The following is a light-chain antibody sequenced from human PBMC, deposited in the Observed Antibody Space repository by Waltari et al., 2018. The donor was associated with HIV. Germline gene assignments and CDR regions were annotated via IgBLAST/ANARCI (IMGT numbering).Light chain of an antibody. V-gene: IGLV2-23*02. CDR3: CSFTRTSGFAFYV. CDR1: HSSKY. J-gene: IGLJ1*01. CDR2: EDT. Sequence: SALTQPASVSGSPRHSITISCPGPHSSKYVFWYQHHPGKAPNPLIFEDTKRPSGVSYRFSGYRSGDRASLTISGLQADDEADYYCCSFTRTSGFAFYVFGPGTTVTVL.